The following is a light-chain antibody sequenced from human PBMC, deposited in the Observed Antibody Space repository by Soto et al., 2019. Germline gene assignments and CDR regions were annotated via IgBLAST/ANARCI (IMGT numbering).Light chain of an antibody. V-gene: IGLV3-21*02. J-gene: IGLJ2*01. CDR1: NIGTKS. CDR3: QVWDSSSDLVV. CDR2: DDN. Sequence: SYELTQSPSVSVAPGQTARINRGEDNIGTKSVHWYQQKPGQAPVLLVYDDNDRPSGTPERFSGSNSGNTATLAISMVEAGDEADYYGQVWDSSSDLVVFGGGTQLTVL.